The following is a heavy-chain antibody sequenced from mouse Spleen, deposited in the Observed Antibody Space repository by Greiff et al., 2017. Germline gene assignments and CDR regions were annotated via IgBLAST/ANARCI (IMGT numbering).Heavy chain of an antibody. V-gene: IGHV1-80*01. CDR2: IYPGDGDT. D-gene: IGHD1-1*01. CDR1: GYAFSSYW. CDR3: ATNYYDGSYPYFDY. J-gene: IGHJ2*01. Sequence: VKLVESGAELVKPGASVKISCKASGYAFSSYWMNWVKQRPGKGLEWIGQIYPGDGDTNYNGKFKGKATLTADKSSSTAYMQLSSLTSEDSAVYFCATNYYDGSYPYFDYWGQGTTLTVSS.